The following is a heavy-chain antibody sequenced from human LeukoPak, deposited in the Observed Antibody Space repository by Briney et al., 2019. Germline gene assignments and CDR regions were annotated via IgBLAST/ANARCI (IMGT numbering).Heavy chain of an antibody. CDR3: ARGDYYGSGSPGPLFY. J-gene: IGHJ4*02. CDR1: GFTFSSYG. V-gene: IGHV3-33*01. CDR2: IWYDGSNK. Sequence: GRSLRLSCAASGFTFSSYGMHWVRLAPGKGLEWVAVIWYDGSNKYYADSVKGRFTISRGNSKNTLYLQMNSLRAEDTAVYYCARGDYYGSGSPGPLFYWGQGTLVTVSS. D-gene: IGHD3-10*01.